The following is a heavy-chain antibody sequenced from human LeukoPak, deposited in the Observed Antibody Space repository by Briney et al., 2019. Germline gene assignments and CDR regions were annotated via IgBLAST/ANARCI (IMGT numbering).Heavy chain of an antibody. CDR3: AKDTDPLYSSGWYFDY. CDR1: GFTFDVYA. V-gene: IGHV3-9*01. CDR2: ISWNSGSI. D-gene: IGHD6-19*01. Sequence: GRSLGLFCAASGFTFDVYAMHWVRQAPGEGLEWVSGISWNSGSIGYADSAKCRFSISRDNAKNSLYLQMNSLRAEYTALYYCAKDTDPLYSSGWYFDYWGQGTLVTVSS. J-gene: IGHJ4*02.